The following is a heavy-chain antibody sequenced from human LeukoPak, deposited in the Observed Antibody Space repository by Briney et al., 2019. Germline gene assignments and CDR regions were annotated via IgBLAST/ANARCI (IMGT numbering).Heavy chain of an antibody. CDR2: IIPIFGTA. D-gene: IGHD5-24*01. CDR1: GGTFSSYA. CDR3: ASGRALGDGYNLDY. J-gene: IGHJ4*02. V-gene: IGHV1-69*13. Sequence: SVKVSCKASGGTFSSYAISWVRQAPGQGLEWMGGIIPIFGTANYAQKFQGRVTITAGESTSTAHMELSSLRSEDTAVYYCASGRALGDGYNLDYWGQGTLVTVSS.